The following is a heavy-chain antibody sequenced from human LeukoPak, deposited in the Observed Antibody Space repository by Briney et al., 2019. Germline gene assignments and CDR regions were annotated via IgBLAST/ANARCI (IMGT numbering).Heavy chain of an antibody. Sequence: PGGSLRLSCAASGFTFSSYSMNWVRQAPGKGLEWVAVISYDGSNKYYADSVKGRFTISRDNSKNTLYLQMNSLRAEDTAVYYCARDLRWGTTVLDYWFDPWGQGTLVTVSS. D-gene: IGHD1-7*01. CDR1: GFTFSSYS. CDR2: ISYDGSNK. J-gene: IGHJ5*02. V-gene: IGHV3-30*03. CDR3: ARDLRWGTTVLDYWFDP.